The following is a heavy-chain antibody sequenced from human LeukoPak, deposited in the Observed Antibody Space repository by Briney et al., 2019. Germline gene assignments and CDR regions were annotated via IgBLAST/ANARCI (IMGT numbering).Heavy chain of an antibody. V-gene: IGHV4-59*01. D-gene: IGHD6-13*01. CDR3: ARHSGHSSTNDAFDI. CDR2: MYSGGTT. CDR1: DGSINGYY. Sequence: SETLSLTCTVSDGSINGYYWSWIRQPPGKGLDWIGYMYSGGTTNYSPSLKSRVTISEDMTKNQFSLKLTSVTAADTAVYYCARHSGHSSTNDAFDIWGQGTMVIVSS. J-gene: IGHJ3*02.